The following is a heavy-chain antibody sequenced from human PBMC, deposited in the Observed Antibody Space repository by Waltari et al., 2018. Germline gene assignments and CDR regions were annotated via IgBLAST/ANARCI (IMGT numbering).Heavy chain of an antibody. V-gene: IGHV1-69*01. CDR1: GGTFSSYA. D-gene: IGHD3-3*01. Sequence: QVQLVQSGAEVKKPGSSVKVSCKASGGTFSSYAISWVRQAPGQGLEWMGGIIPIFGTANYAQKFQGRVTITADESTSTAYMELSSLRSEDTAVYYCARDPEPIFGVVKGHYYYYGMDVWGQGTTVTVSS. J-gene: IGHJ6*02. CDR2: IIPIFGTA. CDR3: ARDPEPIFGVVKGHYYYYGMDV.